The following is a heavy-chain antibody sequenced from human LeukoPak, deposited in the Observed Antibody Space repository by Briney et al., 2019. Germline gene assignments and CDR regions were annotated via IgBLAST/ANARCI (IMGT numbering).Heavy chain of an antibody. CDR1: GGSISSSSYY. CDR3: TRHFSYYYYYMDV. Sequence: KPSETLSLTCTVSGGSISSSSYYWGWIRQPPGKGLEWIGSIYYSGSTYYNPSLKSRVTISVDTSKNQFSLKLSSVTAADPAVSYSTRHFSYYYYYMDVWGKGTTVTVSS. J-gene: IGHJ6*03. V-gene: IGHV4-39*01. CDR2: IYYSGST. D-gene: IGHD3-3*01.